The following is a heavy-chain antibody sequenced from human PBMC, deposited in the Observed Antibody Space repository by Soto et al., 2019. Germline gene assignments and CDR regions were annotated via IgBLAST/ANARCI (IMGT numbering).Heavy chain of an antibody. Sequence: EVQLVESGGGLVQPGGSLRLSCAATGFSFGRYAMNWVRQPPGKGLEWVAYISASSTNIDYAYSVKGRFNVSRDNAQNSLSLQMSSLRDEDTDVYFCSSDDSLGQRLVYHFDNWGQGTLVTVSS. V-gene: IGHV3-48*02. CDR1: GFSFGRYA. J-gene: IGHJ4*02. CDR3: SSDDSLGQRLVYHFDN. D-gene: IGHD2-8*01. CDR2: ISASSTNI.